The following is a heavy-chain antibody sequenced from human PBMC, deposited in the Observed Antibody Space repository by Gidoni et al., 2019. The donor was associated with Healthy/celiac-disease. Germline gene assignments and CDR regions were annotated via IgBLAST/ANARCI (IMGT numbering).Heavy chain of an antibody. Sequence: EVQLVESGGGLVQPGGSLKLSCAASGFTLSGSAMHWVRPASGKGLEWVGRIRSKANSYATAYAASVKGRFTISRDDSKNTAYLQMNSLKTEDTAVYYCTSSGGGSGWIYYYGMDVWGQGTTVTVSS. V-gene: IGHV3-73*02. CDR2: IRSKANSYAT. D-gene: IGHD6-19*01. J-gene: IGHJ6*02. CDR3: TSSGGGSGWIYYYGMDV. CDR1: GFTLSGSA.